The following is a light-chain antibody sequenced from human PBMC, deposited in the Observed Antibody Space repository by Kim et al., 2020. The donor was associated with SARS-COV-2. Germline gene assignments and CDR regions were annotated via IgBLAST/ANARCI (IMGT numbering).Light chain of an antibody. CDR1: SSDVGGYNL. Sequence: GQSVTISCTAASSDVGGYNLVSWYQQHPGKAPKLMIYEVNKRPSGVPDRFSGSKSGNTASLTVSGLQAEDEADYYCTSYAGSNTLVLGGGTQLTVL. CDR3: TSYAGSNTLV. V-gene: IGLV2-8*01. J-gene: IGLJ3*02. CDR2: EVN.